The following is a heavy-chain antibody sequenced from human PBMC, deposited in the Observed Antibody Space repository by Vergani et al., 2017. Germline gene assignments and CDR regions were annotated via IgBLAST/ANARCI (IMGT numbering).Heavy chain of an antibody. CDR3: ARQVVPAATFDY. CDR1: GGSISGVSYY. CDR2: IYYSGST. J-gene: IGHJ4*02. D-gene: IGHD2-2*01. Sequence: QVQLQESGPGLVKPSQSLSLTCTVSGGSISGVSYYLSWVRQPAGKGLEWIGRIYYSGSTYYNPSLKSRATISVDTSKNQFSLKLSSVTAADTAVYYCARQVVPAATFDYWGQGTLVTVSS. V-gene: IGHV4-39*01.